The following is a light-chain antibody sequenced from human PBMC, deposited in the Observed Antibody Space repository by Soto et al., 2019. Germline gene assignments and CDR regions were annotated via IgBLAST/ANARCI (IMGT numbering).Light chain of an antibody. V-gene: IGKV3-11*01. J-gene: IGKJ2*01. CDR1: QNVSNY. CDR3: QQRTTWPPYT. CDR2: DAS. Sequence: EIVLTQSPATLSLSPGQSATLSCRVSQNVSNYLAWFQQKTGQAPRLLIYDASNRATGIPARFSGSGAGTDFTLTISSLDPEDVAVYYCQQRTTWPPYTFGQGTKLEIK.